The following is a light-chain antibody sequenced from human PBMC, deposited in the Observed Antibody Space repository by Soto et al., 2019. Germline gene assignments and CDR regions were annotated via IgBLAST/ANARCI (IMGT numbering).Light chain of an antibody. V-gene: IGKV1-17*01. J-gene: IGKJ1*01. CDR2: VAS. CDR1: QSINIY. Sequence: DIQMTQSPSSLSASVVYIFTITCRASQSINIYLSWYQQKPGKAPKLLINVASTLQGGVPSRFSGSGSGTEFTLTISSLQPDDFATYYCQQYNSYWKCGQGNTGDIK. CDR3: QQYNSYWK.